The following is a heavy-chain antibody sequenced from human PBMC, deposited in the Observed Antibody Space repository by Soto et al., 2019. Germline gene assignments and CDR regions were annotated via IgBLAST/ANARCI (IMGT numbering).Heavy chain of an antibody. V-gene: IGHV4-59*01. CDR1: GGYISDYY. J-gene: IGHJ4*02. D-gene: IGHD2-2*01. CDR3: ARDKYGRY. CDR2: IYYNGNT. Sequence: QVQLQESGPGLVKPSETLSLTCTVSGGYISDYYWSWIRQPPGKGLEWIGHIYYNGNTNYNPSLKSRVTISVDTSKNQFSLKLSSVTAADTAVYYCARDKYGRYWGQGTLVTVSS.